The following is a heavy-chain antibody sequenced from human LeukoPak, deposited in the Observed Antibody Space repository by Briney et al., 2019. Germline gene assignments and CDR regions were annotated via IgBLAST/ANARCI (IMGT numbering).Heavy chain of an antibody. D-gene: IGHD3-22*01. CDR1: GGSVSSGSYY. V-gene: IGHV4-61*01. Sequence: SGPGLVKPSETLSLTCTVSGGSVSSGSYYWSWIRQPPGKGLEWIGYIYYSGSTNYNPSLKSRVTISVDTSKSQFSLKLSSVTAADTAVYYCARYYDSSGYYGYYYYYYGMDVWGQGTTVTVSS. CDR2: IYYSGST. CDR3: ARYYDSSGYYGYYYYYYGMDV. J-gene: IGHJ6*02.